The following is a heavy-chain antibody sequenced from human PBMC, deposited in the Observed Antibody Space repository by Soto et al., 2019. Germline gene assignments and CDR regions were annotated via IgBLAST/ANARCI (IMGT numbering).Heavy chain of an antibody. Sequence: GGSLRLSCAASGFTFSSYSMNWVRQAPGKGLEWVSYISSSSSTIYYADSVKGRFTISRDNAKNSLYLQMNSLRAEDTAVYYFARGPYYYASRGSGGSLGLWGQGTLVTVSS. V-gene: IGHV3-48*01. CDR2: ISSSSSTI. J-gene: IGHJ4*02. CDR1: GFTFSSYS. D-gene: IGHD3-22*01. CDR3: ARGPYYYASRGSGGSLGL.